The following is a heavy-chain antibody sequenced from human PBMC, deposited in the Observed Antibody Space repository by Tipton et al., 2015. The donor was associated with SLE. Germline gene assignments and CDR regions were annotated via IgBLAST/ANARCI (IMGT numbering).Heavy chain of an antibody. CDR2: INHSGST. V-gene: IGHV4-34*01. J-gene: IGHJ6*02. CDR1: GGSFSGYY. Sequence: TLSLTCAVYGGSFSGYYWSWIRQPPGKGLEWIGEINHSGSTNYNPSLKSRVTISVDTSKNQFSLKLSSVTAADTDVYYCARAAPLRFLERSLPGYGMDVWGQGTTVTVSS. D-gene: IGHD3-3*01. CDR3: ARAAPLRFLERSLPGYGMDV.